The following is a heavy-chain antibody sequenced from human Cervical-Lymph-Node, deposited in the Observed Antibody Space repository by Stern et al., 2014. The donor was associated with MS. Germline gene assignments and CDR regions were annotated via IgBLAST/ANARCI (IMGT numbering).Heavy chain of an antibody. CDR3: ARQRYFDY. J-gene: IGHJ4*02. CDR2: IFPGGSAI. CDR1: GYTFTSYW. Sequence: VQLGQSGPEVKRPGESLKISCQASGYTFTSYWIGWVRQMPGKGLEWIAIIFPGGSAIRYSPSFQGQVPIPPDKSSSTAYLQWNNLKASDTAIYYCARQRYFDYWGQGTLVTVSS. V-gene: IGHV5-51*01.